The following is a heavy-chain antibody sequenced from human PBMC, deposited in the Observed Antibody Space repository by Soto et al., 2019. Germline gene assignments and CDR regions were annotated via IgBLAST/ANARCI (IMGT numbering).Heavy chain of an antibody. V-gene: IGHV4-34*01. CDR3: ARGDTAMVDY. Sequence: SETLSLTCAVYGGSFSGYYWSWIRQPPGKGLEWIGEINHSGSTNYNPSLKSRVTISVDTSKNQFSLKLSSVTAADTAVYYCARGDTAMVDYWGQGTLVTVSS. D-gene: IGHD5-18*01. CDR1: GGSFSGYY. CDR2: INHSGST. J-gene: IGHJ4*02.